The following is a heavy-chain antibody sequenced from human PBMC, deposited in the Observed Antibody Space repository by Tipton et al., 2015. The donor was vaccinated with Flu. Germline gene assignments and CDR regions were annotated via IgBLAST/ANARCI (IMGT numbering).Heavy chain of an antibody. J-gene: IGHJ4*02. CDR1: GGSISSYY. D-gene: IGHD3-10*02. CDR2: IYYSGST. CDR3: ARLSYYDVDLKNFYFDY. V-gene: IGHV4-59*08. Sequence: GLVKPSETLSLTCTVAGGSISSYYWTWIRQPPGKGLEWIGHIYYSGSTNYSPSLKSRVTISVDTSKSQFSLKLRSVTAADTAVYYCARLSYYDVDLKNFYFDYWGQGALVTVSS.